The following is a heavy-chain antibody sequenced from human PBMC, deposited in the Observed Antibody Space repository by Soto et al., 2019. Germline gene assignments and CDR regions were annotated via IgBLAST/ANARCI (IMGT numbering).Heavy chain of an antibody. Sequence: EVQLVESGGGLVKPGGTLRVSCAASGITFSNVWMTWVRQAPGKGLEWVGRIKSKTDGGTTDYGAPVRGRFTISGDDSKNTLYLQMNSLKPADSAVYYCTPGLFSSSLYLDSWAQGTLATVSS. CDR3: TPGLFSSSLYLDS. CDR2: IKSKTDGGTT. V-gene: IGHV3-15*01. D-gene: IGHD6-6*01. J-gene: IGHJ4*02. CDR1: GITFSNVW.